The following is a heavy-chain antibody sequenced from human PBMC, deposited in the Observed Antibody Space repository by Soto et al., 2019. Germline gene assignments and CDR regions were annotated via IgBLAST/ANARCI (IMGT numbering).Heavy chain of an antibody. J-gene: IGHJ4*02. V-gene: IGHV1-69*13. Sequence: GASVKVSCKASGGTFSSYAISWVRQAPGQGLEWMGGIIPIFGTANYAQKFQGRVTITADESTSTAYMELSSLRSEDTAVYYCARTPERMVRGAYWDDCFDYWGQGTLVTVSS. CDR1: GGTFSSYA. CDR3: ARTPERMVRGAYWDDCFDY. D-gene: IGHD3-10*01. CDR2: IIPIFGTA.